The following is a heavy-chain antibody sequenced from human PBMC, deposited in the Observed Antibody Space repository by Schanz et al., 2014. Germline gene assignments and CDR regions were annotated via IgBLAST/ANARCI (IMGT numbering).Heavy chain of an antibody. CDR1: GGSISNYY. CDR2: IYYSGST. CDR3: ARPSSVVGITGWFDT. V-gene: IGHV4-59*08. J-gene: IGHJ5*02. D-gene: IGHD3-22*01. Sequence: QVQLQESGPGLVKPSETLSLTCTVSGGSISNYYWSWIRQPPGKGLEWIGYIYYSGSTNYNPSLKSRVTISVDTSKNQFSLKLTSVTAADTAVYYCARPSSVVGITGWFDTWGQGTLVTVSS.